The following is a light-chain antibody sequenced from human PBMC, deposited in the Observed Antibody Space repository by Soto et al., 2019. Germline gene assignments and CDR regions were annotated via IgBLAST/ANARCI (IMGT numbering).Light chain of an antibody. CDR1: SSDVGGYNY. CDR2: DVS. Sequence: QSALTQPRSVSGCPGQSVTISCTGTSSDVGGYNYVSWYQHDPGKAPKLMISDVSKRPSGVPDRFSGSKSGNTASLTISGLQAEDEADYYCCSYAGSYSRVFGGGTKLTVL. J-gene: IGLJ3*02. CDR3: CSYAGSYSRV. V-gene: IGLV2-11*01.